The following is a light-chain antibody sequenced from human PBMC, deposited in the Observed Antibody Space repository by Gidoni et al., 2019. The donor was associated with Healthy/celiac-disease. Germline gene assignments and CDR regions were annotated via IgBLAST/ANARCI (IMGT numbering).Light chain of an antibody. CDR3: QQSYSTLYT. Sequence: DIQMTQSPSSLSASVGDRVTITCRASQSISSYLNWYQQKPGKAPKLLIYAASSLQSGVPSRFSGSGSGTDFTLTISSLQPEDFETYYCQQSYSTLYTCGQGTKLEIK. V-gene: IGKV1-39*01. CDR2: AAS. CDR1: QSISSY. J-gene: IGKJ2*01.